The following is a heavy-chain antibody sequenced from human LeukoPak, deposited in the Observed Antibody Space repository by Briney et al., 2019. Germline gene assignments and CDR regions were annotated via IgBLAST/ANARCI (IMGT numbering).Heavy chain of an antibody. V-gene: IGHV3-23*01. CDR1: GFTFSSYA. J-gene: IGHJ4*02. CDR2: INDSGGSK. CDR3: AKGCNSGNY. Sequence: HTGGSLRLSCAASGFTFSSYAMSWVRQAPGKGLEWVSGINDSGGSKSHADSVKGRFTISRDNSRNTLCLQMNSLRVEDTAVYYCAKGCNSGNYWGQGTLVTVSS. D-gene: IGHD2/OR15-2a*01.